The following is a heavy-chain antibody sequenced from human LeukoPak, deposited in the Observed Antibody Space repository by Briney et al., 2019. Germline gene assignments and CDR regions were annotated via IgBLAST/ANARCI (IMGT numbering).Heavy chain of an antibody. CDR1: SFTFSSYV. V-gene: IGHV3-23*01. D-gene: IGHD2-2*01. J-gene: IGHJ5*02. CDR3: AKDHDIVVVPAA. Sequence: GGSLRLSCGASSFTFSSYVMSWVRQAPGKGLEWVSTVSTTGGSTYYADSVRGRFTISRDNSKDTLYLQMNSLRAEDTAVYYCAKDHDIVVVPAAWGQGTLVTVSS. CDR2: VSTTGGST.